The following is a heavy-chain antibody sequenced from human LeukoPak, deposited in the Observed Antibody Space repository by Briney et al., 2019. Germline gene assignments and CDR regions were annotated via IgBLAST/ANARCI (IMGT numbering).Heavy chain of an antibody. CDR3: AKSGTGLFDY. J-gene: IGHJ4*02. V-gene: IGHV3-30*18. Sequence: GGSLRLSCAASGFTFSSYGMHWVRQAPGKGLGWVAVISYDGSNKYYADSVKGRFTISRDNSKNTLYLQMNSLRAEDTAVYYCAKSGTGLFDYWGQGTLVTVSS. CDR2: ISYDGSNK. CDR1: GFTFSSYG. D-gene: IGHD2-8*02.